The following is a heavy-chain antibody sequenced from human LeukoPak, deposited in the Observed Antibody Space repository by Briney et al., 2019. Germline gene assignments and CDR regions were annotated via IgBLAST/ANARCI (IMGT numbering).Heavy chain of an antibody. V-gene: IGHV3-7*04. J-gene: IGHJ3*02. CDR3: ARVGGKGSYRAFDI. CDR2: IKQDGSEK. Sequence: GGSLRLSCVGSGFSFSTYWMSWVRQAPGKGLEWVANIKQDGSEKYYVDSVKGRFTISRDHAKNSLYLQMNSLRAEDTAVYYCARVGGKGSYRAFDIWGQGTMVTVSS. D-gene: IGHD2-15*01. CDR1: GFSFSTYW.